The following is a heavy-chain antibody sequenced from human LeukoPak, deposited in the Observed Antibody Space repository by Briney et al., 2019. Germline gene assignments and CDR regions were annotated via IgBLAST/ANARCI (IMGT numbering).Heavy chain of an antibody. CDR3: AKDGGRAAIAF. D-gene: IGHD2-15*01. J-gene: IGHJ4*02. V-gene: IGHV3-30*02. CDR1: GFTFNSYG. Sequence: GGSLRLSCAASGFTFNSYGMHWVRQAPGKGLASVTFIRFDGSKRHYADSVKGRFTISRDISKNTLYLQMNSLRTEDTAMYYCAKDGGRAAIAFWGQGTLVTVSS. CDR2: IRFDGSKR.